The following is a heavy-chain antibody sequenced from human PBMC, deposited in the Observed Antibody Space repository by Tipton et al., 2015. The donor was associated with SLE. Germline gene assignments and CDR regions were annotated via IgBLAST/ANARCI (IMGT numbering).Heavy chain of an antibody. D-gene: IGHD6-19*01. Sequence: LRLSCAASGFTFSDYYMSWIRQAPGKGLGWVSYISSSGSTNYNPSLKSRVTISVDTSKNQFSLKLSSVTAADTAVYYCARQGRGAVAGNFDYWGQGTLVTVSS. CDR1: GFTFSDYY. V-gene: IGHV4-4*09. J-gene: IGHJ4*02. CDR2: ISSSGST. CDR3: ARQGRGAVAGNFDY.